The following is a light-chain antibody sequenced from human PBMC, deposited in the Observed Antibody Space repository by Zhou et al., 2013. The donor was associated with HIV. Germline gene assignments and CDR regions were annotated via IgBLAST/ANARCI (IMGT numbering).Light chain of an antibody. V-gene: IGKV3-20*01. CDR2: GAS. CDR1: QSVTANF. Sequence: EIVLTQSPGTLSLSPGERATLSCSASQSVTANFLAWYQQKLGQAPRLLIYGASSRAIGIPGRISGSGSGTDFTLTFSRLEPEDFAVYYCLHYGSSSITFGQGTRLDIK. J-gene: IGKJ5*01. CDR3: LHYGSSSIT.